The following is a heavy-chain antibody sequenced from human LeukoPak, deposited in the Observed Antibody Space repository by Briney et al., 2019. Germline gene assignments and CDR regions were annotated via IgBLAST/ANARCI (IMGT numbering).Heavy chain of an antibody. CDR3: ARDPYGDYAFDY. D-gene: IGHD4-17*01. CDR1: GGSISSGSYY. V-gene: IGHV4-61*02. Sequence: PSETLSLTCTVSGGSISSGSYYWSWIRQPAGKGLEWIGRIYTSGSTNYNPSLKSRVTISVDTSKNQFSLKLSSVTAADTAVYYCARDPYGDYAFDYWGQGTLVTVSS. CDR2: IYTSGST. J-gene: IGHJ4*02.